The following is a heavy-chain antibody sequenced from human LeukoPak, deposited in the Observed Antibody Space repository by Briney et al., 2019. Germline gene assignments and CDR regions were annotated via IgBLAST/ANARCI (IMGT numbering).Heavy chain of an antibody. CDR3: ARTGYDILTGYYTLRYFDY. J-gene: IGHJ4*02. V-gene: IGHV3-7*01. D-gene: IGHD3-9*01. Sequence: GGSLRLSCAASGFTFRSYWMSWVRQAPGKGLEWVANIKRDGSEKYYVDSVKGRFTISRDNAKNSLYLQMNSLRAEDTAVYYCARTGYDILTGYYTLRYFDYWGQGTLVTVSS. CDR2: IKRDGSEK. CDR1: GFTFRSYW.